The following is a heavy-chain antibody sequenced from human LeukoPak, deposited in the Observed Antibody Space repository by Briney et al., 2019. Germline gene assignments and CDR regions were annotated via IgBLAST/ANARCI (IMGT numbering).Heavy chain of an antibody. CDR3: ARLPTDDAFDI. V-gene: IGHV4-39*01. CDR1: GGSIGSSSYY. D-gene: IGHD4-17*01. Sequence: PSETLSLTCTVSGGSIGSSSYYWGWIRQPPGKGLEWIGSIFYSGSTYYNPSLKSRVTISVDTSKNQFSLKLSSVTAADTAVYYCARLPTDDAFDIWGQGTMVTVSS. J-gene: IGHJ3*02. CDR2: IFYSGST.